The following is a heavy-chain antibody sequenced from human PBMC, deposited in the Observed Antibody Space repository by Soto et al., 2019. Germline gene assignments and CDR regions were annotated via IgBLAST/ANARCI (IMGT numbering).Heavy chain of an antibody. V-gene: IGHV3-7*01. J-gene: IGHJ4*02. CDR1: GFTFSSYW. Sequence: GGSLRFSCAASGFTFSSYWMSWVRQAPGKGLEWVANIKQDGSEKYYVDSVKGRFTISRDNAKNSLYLQMNSLRAEDTAVYYCARDFGVTMVRGVTIDYWGQGTLVTVSS. D-gene: IGHD3-10*01. CDR2: IKQDGSEK. CDR3: ARDFGVTMVRGVTIDY.